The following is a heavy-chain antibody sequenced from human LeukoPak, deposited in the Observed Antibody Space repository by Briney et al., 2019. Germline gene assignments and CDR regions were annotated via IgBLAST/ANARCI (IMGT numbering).Heavy chain of an antibody. CDR2: ISYDGSNK. CDR1: GFTFSSYG. Sequence: PGGSLRLSCAASGFTFSSYGMHWVRQAPGKGLEWVAVISYDGSNKYYADSVKGRFTISRDNSKNTLYLQMNSLRAEDTGVYYCAKDHYWSIDYWGRGTLVTVSS. CDR3: AKDHYWSIDY. J-gene: IGHJ4*02. V-gene: IGHV3-30*18. D-gene: IGHD3-3*01.